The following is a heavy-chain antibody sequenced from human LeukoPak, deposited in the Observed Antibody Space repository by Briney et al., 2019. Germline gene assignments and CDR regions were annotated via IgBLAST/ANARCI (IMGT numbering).Heavy chain of an antibody. Sequence: GESLKISCQGSGYSFTSYWIGWVRQMPGKGLEWMGIIYPGDSDTRYSPSFQGQVTISADKSISTAYLQWSSLKASDTAMYYCARPSPYCGGDCYFDYWGQGTLVTVSS. J-gene: IGHJ4*02. CDR1: GYSFTSYW. CDR2: IYPGDSDT. V-gene: IGHV5-51*01. D-gene: IGHD2-21*02. CDR3: ARPSPYCGGDCYFDY.